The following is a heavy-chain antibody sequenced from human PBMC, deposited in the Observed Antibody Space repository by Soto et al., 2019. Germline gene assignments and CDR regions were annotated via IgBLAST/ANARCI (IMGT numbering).Heavy chain of an antibody. CDR2: ISGSGGST. J-gene: IGHJ4*02. V-gene: IGHV3-23*01. D-gene: IGHD3-3*01. CDR1: GFTFSSYA. CDR3: AKVTNLLYYDLWSGYPHFDY. Sequence: GGSLRLSCAASGFTFSSYAMSWVRQAPGKGLEWVSAISGSGGSTYYADSVKGRFTISRDNSKNTRYLQMNSLRAEDTAVYYCAKVTNLLYYDLWSGYPHFDYWGQGTLVTVSS.